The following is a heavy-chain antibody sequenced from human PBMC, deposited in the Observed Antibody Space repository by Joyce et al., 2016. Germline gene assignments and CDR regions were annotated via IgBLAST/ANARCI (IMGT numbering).Heavy chain of an antibody. CDR1: GFPFTSYA. CDR2: ISSDGNNK. V-gene: IGHV3-30-3*01. D-gene: IGHD1-7*01. CDR3: AGEYLRGNYKGSPAY. Sequence: QVQLVESGGGVVQSGRSLRLSCTASGFPFTSYAMHWVRQTPGKGLECVAVISSDGNNKFYRDSLKGRFIISRDDSKSMVYLHLTSLRSDDTAVYFCAGEYLRGNYKGSPAYWGRGTLVTVSS. J-gene: IGHJ4*02.